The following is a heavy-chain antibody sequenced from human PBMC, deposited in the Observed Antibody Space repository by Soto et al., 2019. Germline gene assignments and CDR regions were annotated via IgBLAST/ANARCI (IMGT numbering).Heavy chain of an antibody. Sequence: GGSLRLSCAASGVPFSSYGMHWVRQAPGKGLEWVAVISYDGSNKYYADSVKGRFTISRDNSKNTLYLQMNSLRAEDTAVYYCANLAVAGTTFDYWGQGTLVTVSS. CDR1: GVPFSSYG. D-gene: IGHD6-19*01. CDR3: ANLAVAGTTFDY. CDR2: ISYDGSNK. V-gene: IGHV3-30*18. J-gene: IGHJ4*02.